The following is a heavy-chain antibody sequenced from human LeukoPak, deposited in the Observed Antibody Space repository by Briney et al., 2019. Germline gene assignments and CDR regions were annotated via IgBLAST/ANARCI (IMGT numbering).Heavy chain of an antibody. J-gene: IGHJ4*02. V-gene: IGHV1-69*04. CDR3: ARDRTRGSNYYDSSGYYFGFDY. D-gene: IGHD3-22*01. CDR2: IIPILGIA. CDR1: GDTFSSYA. Sequence: SVKVSCKASGDTFSSYAISWVRQAPGQGLEWMGRIIPILGIANYAQKFQGRVTITADKSTSTAYMELSSLRSEDTAVYYCARDRTRGSNYYDSSGYYFGFDYWGQGTLVTVSS.